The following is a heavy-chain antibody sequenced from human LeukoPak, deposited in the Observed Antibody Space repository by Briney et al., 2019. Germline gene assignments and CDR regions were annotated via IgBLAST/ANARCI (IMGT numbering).Heavy chain of an antibody. J-gene: IGHJ5*02. D-gene: IGHD4-17*01. CDR3: ARRLRQNLFDP. CDR2: IYYSGSS. CDR1: GVSISSDY. Sequence: SETLSLTCTVSGVSISSDYWSWIRLPPRKGLEWIGYIYYSGSSNYNPSLKSRVTMSVDTSKNQFSLKLTSVTAADTAVYYCARRLRQNLFDPWGQGTLATVSS. V-gene: IGHV4-59*08.